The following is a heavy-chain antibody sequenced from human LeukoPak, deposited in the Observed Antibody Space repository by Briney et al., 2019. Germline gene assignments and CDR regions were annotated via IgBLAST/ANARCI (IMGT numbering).Heavy chain of an antibody. V-gene: IGHV3-9*03. CDR1: GFTFDDYA. J-gene: IGHJ3*02. CDR3: AKVRIQLWNDAFDI. D-gene: IGHD5-18*01. CDR2: ISWNSGSI. Sequence: GRSPRLSCAASGFTFDDYAMHWVRQAPGKGLEWVSGISWNSGSIGYADSVKGRFTISRDNAKNSLYLQMNSLRAEDMALYYCAKVRIQLWNDAFDIWGQGTMVTVSS.